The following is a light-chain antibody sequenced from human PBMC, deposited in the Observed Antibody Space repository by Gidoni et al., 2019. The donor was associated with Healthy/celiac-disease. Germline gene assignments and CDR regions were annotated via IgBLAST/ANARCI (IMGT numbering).Light chain of an antibody. J-gene: IGLJ2*01. CDR1: SSDLGGYKT. Sequence: QSALTQPAAVAGSPGTSITISCTVPSSDLGGYKTVSWYQQHPGKAPKLMIYDVSNGPSGVSTLFSASKSGNTASLTISVLQAEDEAYYYCSSYTSSRTLVFGGWTNLYVL. V-gene: IGLV2-14*03. CDR2: DVS. CDR3: SSYTSSRTLV.